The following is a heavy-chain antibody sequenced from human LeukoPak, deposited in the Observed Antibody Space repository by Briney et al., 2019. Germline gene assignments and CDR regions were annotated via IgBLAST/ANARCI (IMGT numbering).Heavy chain of an antibody. D-gene: IGHD3-16*02. CDR2: ISAYNGNT. CDR3: ARDRTTYYDYVWGSYRESVPFGY. CDR1: GYTFTSYG. V-gene: IGHV1-18*01. J-gene: IGHJ4*02. Sequence: ASVKVSYKASGYTFTSYGISWVRQAPGQGLEWMGWISAYNGNTNYAQKLQGRVTMTTDTSTSTAYMELRSLRSDDTAVYYCARDRTTYYDYVWGSYRESVPFGYWGQGTLVTVSS.